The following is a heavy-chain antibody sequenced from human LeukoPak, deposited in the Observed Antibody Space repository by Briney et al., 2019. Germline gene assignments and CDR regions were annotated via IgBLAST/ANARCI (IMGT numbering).Heavy chain of an antibody. D-gene: IGHD6-25*01. J-gene: IGHJ4*02. Sequence: GGSLRPSCAASGFTFSSYTMNWVRQAPGKGLEWVSSITSSSSYIYYADSLKGRFTISRDNSKNTLYLQMNSLRTEDTAVYYCARDVRRAARYYFDYWGQGTLVTVSS. V-gene: IGHV3-21*01. CDR3: ARDVRRAARYYFDY. CDR1: GFTFSSYT. CDR2: ITSSSSYI.